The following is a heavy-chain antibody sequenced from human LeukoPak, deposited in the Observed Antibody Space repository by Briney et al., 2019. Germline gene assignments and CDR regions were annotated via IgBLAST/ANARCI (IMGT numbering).Heavy chain of an antibody. Sequence: ETLSLTCTVSGGSISSYYWSWVRQAPGKGLEWVGRIKSKTDGGTTDYAAPVKGRFTISRDDSKNTLYLQMNSLKTEDTAVYYCTTEKRDYDILTGYYPVYFDYWGQGTLVTVSS. CDR2: IKSKTDGGTT. CDR3: TTEKRDYDILTGYYPVYFDY. J-gene: IGHJ4*02. V-gene: IGHV3-15*01. D-gene: IGHD3-9*01. CDR1: GGSISSYY.